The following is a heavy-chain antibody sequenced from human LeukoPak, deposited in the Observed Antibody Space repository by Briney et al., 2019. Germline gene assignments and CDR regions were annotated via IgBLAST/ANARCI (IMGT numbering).Heavy chain of an antibody. CDR2: IYYSGST. CDR1: GGSFSSYY. Sequence: ASETLSLTCTVSGGSFSSYYWSWIRQPPGKGLEWIGYIYYSGSTDYNPSLKSRVTISVETSKNQFSLNLSSVTAADTAVYYCARGRLARSPYFDYWGQGTLVTVSS. J-gene: IGHJ4*02. CDR3: ARGRLARSPYFDY. D-gene: IGHD6-19*01. V-gene: IGHV4-59*01.